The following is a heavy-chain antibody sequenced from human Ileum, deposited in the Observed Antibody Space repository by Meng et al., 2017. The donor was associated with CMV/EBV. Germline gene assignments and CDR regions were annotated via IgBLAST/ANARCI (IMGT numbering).Heavy chain of an antibody. V-gene: IGHV3-48*04. J-gene: IGHJ4*02. CDR1: GFSFSTYS. Sequence: GESLKISCAASGFSFSTYSMNWVRQAPGKGLEWVSYITSSSDSIYYADSVKGRFTISRDNAKNSLYLQMNSLKAEDTAIYYCARDLDDSSGFDYWGQGTLVTVSS. D-gene: IGHD3-22*01. CDR3: ARDLDDSSGFDY. CDR2: ITSSSDSI.